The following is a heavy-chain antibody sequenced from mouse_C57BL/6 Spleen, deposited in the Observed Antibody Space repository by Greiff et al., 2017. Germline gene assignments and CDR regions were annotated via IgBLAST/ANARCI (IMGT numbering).Heavy chain of an antibody. D-gene: IGHD2-4*01. CDR3: ARGDDYDRGYAMDY. V-gene: IGHV1-81*01. CDR2: IYPRSGNT. CDR1: GYTFTSYG. Sequence: QVQLQQSGAELARPGASVKLSCKASGYTFTSYGISWVKQRPGQGLEWIGEIYPRSGNTYYNEKFKGKATLTADKSSSTAYMELRSLTSEDSAVYFCARGDDYDRGYAMDYWGQGTSVTVSS. J-gene: IGHJ4*01.